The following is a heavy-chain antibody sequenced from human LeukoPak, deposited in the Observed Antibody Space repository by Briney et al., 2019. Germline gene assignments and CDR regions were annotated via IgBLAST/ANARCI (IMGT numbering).Heavy chain of an antibody. CDR1: GFTFSSYA. Sequence: GGSLRLSCAASGFTFSSYAMSWVRQAPGKGLEWVSAINGSGGSTYYADSVKGRFTISRDNSKNTLYLQMNSLRAEDTAVYYCAKGLYYYGSGSSHWGQGTLVTVSS. D-gene: IGHD3-10*01. CDR2: INGSGGST. CDR3: AKGLYYYGSGSSH. J-gene: IGHJ4*02. V-gene: IGHV3-23*01.